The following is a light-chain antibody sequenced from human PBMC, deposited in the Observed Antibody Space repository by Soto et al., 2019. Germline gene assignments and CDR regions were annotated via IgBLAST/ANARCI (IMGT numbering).Light chain of an antibody. CDR3: QQRSNWPQIT. V-gene: IGKV3-11*01. CDR1: QSVSSN. J-gene: IGKJ5*01. CDR2: DAS. Sequence: EIVMTQSPATLSVSPGERATLSCRASQSVSSNLAWYQHRPGQAPRLLFYDASKRATGIPVRFSGSGSGTDFTLTISSLEPEDFAVYYCQQRSNWPQITFGQGTRLEIK.